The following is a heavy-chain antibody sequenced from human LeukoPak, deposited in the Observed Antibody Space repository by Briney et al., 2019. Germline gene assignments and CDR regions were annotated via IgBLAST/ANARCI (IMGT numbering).Heavy chain of an antibody. Sequence: GGSLRLSCAASGFTFSSYGMHWVRQAPGKGLEWVAFIRYDGSNKYYADSAKGRFTISRDNSKNTLYLQMNSLRAEDTAVYYCAKVWGFRVFTFDYWGQGTLVTVSS. V-gene: IGHV3-30*02. D-gene: IGHD3-16*01. J-gene: IGHJ4*02. CDR2: IRYDGSNK. CDR1: GFTFSSYG. CDR3: AKVWGFRVFTFDY.